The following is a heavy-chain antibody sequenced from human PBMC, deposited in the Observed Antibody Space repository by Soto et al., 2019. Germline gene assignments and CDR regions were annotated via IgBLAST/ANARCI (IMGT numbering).Heavy chain of an antibody. Sequence: QITLKESGHTLVKPTQTLRLTCIFSGFSFSADGVAVGWIRQPPGKALEWLALIYWDDDTRYSPSLKSRLTITKDTSKNQVVLIMTNMDPVDTATYYCAHAFGGTSWPNDAFDVWGQGTVVTVSS. CDR2: IYWDDDT. CDR1: GFSFSADGVA. J-gene: IGHJ3*01. D-gene: IGHD2-2*01. V-gene: IGHV2-5*02. CDR3: AHAFGGTSWPNDAFDV.